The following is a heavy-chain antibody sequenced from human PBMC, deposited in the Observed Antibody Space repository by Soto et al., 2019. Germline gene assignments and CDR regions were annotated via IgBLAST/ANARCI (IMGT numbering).Heavy chain of an antibody. J-gene: IGHJ4*02. CDR3: ARPSHHSTGTTFYYFDY. D-gene: IGHD1-1*01. CDR2: ISSSSSTI. CDR1: GFTFSSYS. Sequence: GGSLRLSCAASGFTFSSYSMNWVRQAPGKGLEWVSYISSSSSTIYYADSVKGRFTISRDNAKNSLYLQMNSLRAEDTAVYYCARPSHHSTGTTFYYFDYWGQGTLVTVSS. V-gene: IGHV3-48*04.